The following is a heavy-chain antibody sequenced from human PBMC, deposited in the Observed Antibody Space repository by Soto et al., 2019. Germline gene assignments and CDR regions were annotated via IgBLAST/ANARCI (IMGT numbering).Heavy chain of an antibody. D-gene: IGHD3-3*01. Sequence: GGSLRLSCAASGYTFSDYYMSWIRQAPGKGLEWISYIDTSSTKIYYADSVKGRFTISRDNAKNSLYLEMNSLRDEDTAVYYCASHYDMWGGYFSPVDYGGQGPLVPVSS. J-gene: IGHJ4*02. V-gene: IGHV3-11*01. CDR2: IDTSSTKI. CDR3: ASHYDMWGGYFSPVDY. CDR1: GYTFSDYY.